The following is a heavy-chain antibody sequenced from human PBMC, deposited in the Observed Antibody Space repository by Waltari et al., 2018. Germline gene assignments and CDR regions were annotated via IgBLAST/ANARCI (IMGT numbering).Heavy chain of an antibody. CDR1: GFTFSSYS. V-gene: IGHV3-21*01. CDR3: ARDGYSYGYDY. CDR2: ISSSSSYI. Sequence: EVQLVESGGGLVKPGGSLRLYCAASGFTFSSYSMHWVRQAPGKGLEWVSSISSSSSYIYYADSVKGRFTISRDNAKNSLYLQMNSLRAEDTAVYYCARDGYSYGYDYWGQGTLVTVSS. J-gene: IGHJ4*02. D-gene: IGHD5-18*01.